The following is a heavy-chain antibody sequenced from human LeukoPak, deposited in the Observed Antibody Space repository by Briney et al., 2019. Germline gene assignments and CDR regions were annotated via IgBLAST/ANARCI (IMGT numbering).Heavy chain of an antibody. Sequence: SETLSLTCTVSGGSISSYYWSWIRQPPGKGLEWIGYISYSGSTNYNPSLKSRVTISVDTSKNQFSLKLSSVTAADTAVYYCARWGPYCSSTSCYGGFDYWGQGTLVTVSS. CDR1: GGSISSYY. CDR3: ARWGPYCSSTSCYGGFDY. CDR2: ISYSGST. V-gene: IGHV4-59*01. J-gene: IGHJ4*02. D-gene: IGHD2-2*01.